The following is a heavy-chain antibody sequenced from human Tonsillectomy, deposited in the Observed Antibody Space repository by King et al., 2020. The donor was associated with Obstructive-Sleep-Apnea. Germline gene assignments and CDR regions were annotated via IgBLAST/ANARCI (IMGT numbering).Heavy chain of an antibody. V-gene: IGHV3-21*03. D-gene: IGHD2-2*03. CDR2: ITRSYDT. CDR3: ARDWISPDYSDY. CDR1: GFTFTNYS. J-gene: IGHJ4*02. Sequence: VQLVESGGGLVKPGGSLRLSCAASGFTFTNYSMNWVRQAPGKGLEWVASITRSYDTYYADSVRGRFTISSDNAEDSLHLQMDSLRAEDTAVYYCARDWISPDYSDYWGRGTLVTVSS.